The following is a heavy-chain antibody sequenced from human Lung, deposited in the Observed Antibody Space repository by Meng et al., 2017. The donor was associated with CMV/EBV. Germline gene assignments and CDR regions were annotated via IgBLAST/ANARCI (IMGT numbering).Heavy chain of an antibody. J-gene: IGHJ6*02. CDR3: ARGVIHCSSTSGYYGGRGDYYYYGMDV. CDR1: GGTFSSYA. D-gene: IGHD2-2*01. CDR2: IIPILGIA. Sequence: SXXVSXKASGGTFSSYAISWVRQAPGQGLEWMGGIIPILGIANYAQKFQGRVTITADKSTSTAYMELSSLRSEDTAVYYCARGVIHCSSTSGYYGGRGDYYYYGMDVWXQGTTVTVSS. V-gene: IGHV1-69*10.